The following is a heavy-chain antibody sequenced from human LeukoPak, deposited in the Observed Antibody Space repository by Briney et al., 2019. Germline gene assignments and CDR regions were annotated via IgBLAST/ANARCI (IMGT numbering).Heavy chain of an antibody. V-gene: IGHV1-18*01. CDR1: GYTFTSSY. J-gene: IGHJ4*02. CDR3: ARGGTYYPCIDY. D-gene: IGHD1-26*01. CDR2: ISAYNGRT. Sequence: GASVKVSCKASGYTFTSSYINWVRQAPGQRLEGMGLISAYNGRTKYAQKFQGRVTMTTDSSTSTAYMDLTSLRSDDTAVYYCARGGTYYPCIDYWGQGTLVTVSS.